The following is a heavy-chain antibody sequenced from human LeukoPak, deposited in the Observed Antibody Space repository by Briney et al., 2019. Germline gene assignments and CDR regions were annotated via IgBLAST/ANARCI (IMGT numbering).Heavy chain of an antibody. D-gene: IGHD2-15*01. CDR2: IYYSGST. CDR1: GGSISSYY. Sequence: SETLSLTCTVSGGSISSYYWSWIRQPPGKGLEWIGYIYYSGSTNYNPSPKSRVTISVDTSKNQFSLKLSSVTAADTAVYYCARGVVAAVYWGQGTLVTVSS. CDR3: ARGVVAAVY. J-gene: IGHJ4*02. V-gene: IGHV4-59*01.